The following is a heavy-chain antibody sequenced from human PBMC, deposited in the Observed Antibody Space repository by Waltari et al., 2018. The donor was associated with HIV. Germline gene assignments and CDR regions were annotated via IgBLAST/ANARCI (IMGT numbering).Heavy chain of an antibody. CDR3: ARVHCVGGSCRPWTYRYLYAMDV. CDR2: ASPRGGGE. J-gene: IGHJ6*01. V-gene: IGHV1-2*02. CDR1: GSTFNDYF. Sequence: QVRLLQSGAGGTKPGASVRVSCKAWGSTFNDYFIPWGGRAPGQGLEGGGWASPRGGGEKYAPKCRYRVSVTRNTSRTTAYMCVSNVRPDDTAVYFCARVHCVGGSCRPWTYRYLYAMDVWGQGTTVTVSP. D-gene: IGHD2-15*01.